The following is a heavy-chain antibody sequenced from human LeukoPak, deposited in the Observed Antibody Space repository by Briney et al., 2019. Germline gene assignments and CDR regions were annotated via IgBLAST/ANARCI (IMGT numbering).Heavy chain of an antibody. CDR1: GFTFSSYW. CDR2: INSDGSST. V-gene: IGHV3-74*01. D-gene: IGHD4-23*01. Sequence: GGSLRLSCAASGFTFSSYWMHWVRQAPGKGLVWVSRINSDGSSTSYADSVKGRFTISRDNAKNTLYLQMNSLRAEDTAVYYCARRAGGYSHPYDYWGQGILVTVSS. J-gene: IGHJ4*02. CDR3: ARRAGGYSHPYDY.